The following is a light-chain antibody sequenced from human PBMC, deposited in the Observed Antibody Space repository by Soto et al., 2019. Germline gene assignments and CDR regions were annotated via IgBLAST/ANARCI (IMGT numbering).Light chain of an antibody. Sequence: DIQMTQSPSSLSASVGDRVTITCRASQGIRNDLAWYQQKPVKAPKRLIYAASSLQSGVPSRFSGSGSGTEFTLTISSLQPEDFAAYYCQQHYSYPLTFGGGTKVEIK. CDR3: QQHYSYPLT. CDR2: AAS. V-gene: IGKV1-17*01. CDR1: QGIRND. J-gene: IGKJ4*01.